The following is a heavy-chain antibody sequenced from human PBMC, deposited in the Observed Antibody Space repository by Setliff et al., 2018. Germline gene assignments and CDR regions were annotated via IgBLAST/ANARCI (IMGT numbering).Heavy chain of an antibody. CDR3: ARDRGSSNSPEDFDY. V-gene: IGHV1-18*01. CDR1: GYTFKTYG. J-gene: IGHJ4*02. D-gene: IGHD6-6*01. CDR2: ISPYNGNT. Sequence: ASVKVSCKASGYTFKTYGFTWVRQAPGQGLEWMGWISPYNGNTNSAQKFQGRVTMTTDTSTSTAYMELKSLRYDDTAVYYCARDRGSSNSPEDFDYWGLGTLVTVSS.